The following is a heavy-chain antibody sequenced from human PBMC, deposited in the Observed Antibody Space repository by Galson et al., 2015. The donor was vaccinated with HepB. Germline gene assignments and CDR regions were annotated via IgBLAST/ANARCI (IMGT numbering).Heavy chain of an antibody. Sequence: PALVKPTQTLTLTCTFSGFSLTTSGVGVGWIRQPPGKALEWLAVIFWDDDKLHSPSLKSRLTITKDTSKHQVVLAMANVDPVDTATYYCAHTALLWFGEFSSYGMDVWGQGTTVTVSS. CDR1: GFSLTTSGVG. J-gene: IGHJ6*02. CDR2: IFWDDDK. CDR3: AHTALLWFGEFSSYGMDV. V-gene: IGHV2-5*02. D-gene: IGHD3-10*01.